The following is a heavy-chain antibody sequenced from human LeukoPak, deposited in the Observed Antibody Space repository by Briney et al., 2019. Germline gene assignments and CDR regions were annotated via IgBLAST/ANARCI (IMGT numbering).Heavy chain of an antibody. V-gene: IGHV1-46*01. CDR3: ARVTMLRGVIGTNGMDV. Sequence: ASVKVSCKASGYTFTNYYMHWVRQAPGQGLEWMGIINPSGGSTTYARRFQGRVTMTRDTSTSTVYMELTSLRSEDTAVYYCARVTMLRGVIGTNGMDVWGQGTTVTVSS. CDR1: GYTFTNYY. D-gene: IGHD3-10*01. CDR2: INPSGGST. J-gene: IGHJ6*02.